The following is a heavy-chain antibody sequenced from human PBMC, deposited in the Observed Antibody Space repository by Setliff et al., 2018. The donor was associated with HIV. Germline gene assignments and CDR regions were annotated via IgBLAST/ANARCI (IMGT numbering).Heavy chain of an antibody. V-gene: IGHV4-61*01. D-gene: IGHD2-21*02. CDR3: TRDLWGDDYYYNNMDV. Sequence: SETLSLTCSVSGGSVGSGSYYWSWIRQSPGKGLEWLGYIYYSGSTTYNPSLKSRVTMSIDTSKNQFSLKLRSVTAADTAVYYCTRDLWGDDYYYNNMDVWGKGTTVT. J-gene: IGHJ6*03. CDR2: IYYSGST. CDR1: GGSVGSGSYY.